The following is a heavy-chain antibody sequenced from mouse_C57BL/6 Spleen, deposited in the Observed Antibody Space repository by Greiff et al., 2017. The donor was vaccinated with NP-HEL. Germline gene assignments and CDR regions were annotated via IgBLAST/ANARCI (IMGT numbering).Heavy chain of an antibody. D-gene: IGHD2-3*01. Sequence: VQLQQSGPGLVKPSQSLSLTCSVTGYSITSGYYWNWIRQFPGNKLEWMGYISYDGSNNYNPSLKNRISITRDTSKNQFFLKLNSVTTEDTATYYCARDDGYYRYYFDYWGQGTTLTVSS. CDR3: ARDDGYYRYYFDY. CDR1: GYSITSGYY. J-gene: IGHJ2*01. V-gene: IGHV3-6*01. CDR2: ISYDGSN.